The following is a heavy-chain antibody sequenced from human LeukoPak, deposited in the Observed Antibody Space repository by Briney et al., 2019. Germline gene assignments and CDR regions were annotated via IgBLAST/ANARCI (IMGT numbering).Heavy chain of an antibody. V-gene: IGHV4-4*02. CDR3: ARKPYYDYVWGSYRPYYFDY. J-gene: IGHJ4*02. CDR2: IYHSGST. CDR1: GGSISSSNW. D-gene: IGHD3-16*02. Sequence: NPSETLSLTCAVSGGSISSSNWWSWVRQPPGKGLEWIGEIYHSGSTNYNPSLKSRVTISVDKSKNQFSLKLSSVTAADTAVYYCARKPYYDYVWGSYRPYYFDYWGQGTLVTVSS.